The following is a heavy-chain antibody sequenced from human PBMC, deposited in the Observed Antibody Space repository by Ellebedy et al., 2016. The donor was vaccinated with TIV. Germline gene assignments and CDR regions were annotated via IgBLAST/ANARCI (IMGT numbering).Heavy chain of an antibody. CDR2: IIPILGIA. Sequence: SVKVSCKASGGTFSSYAISWVRQAPGQGLEWMGGIIPILGIANYAQKFQGRVTITADKSTSTAYMELGSLRSEDTAVYYCARVDYYDSSGYYQFDYWGQGTLVTVSS. CDR3: ARVDYYDSSGYYQFDY. V-gene: IGHV1-69*10. D-gene: IGHD3-22*01. J-gene: IGHJ4*02. CDR1: GGTFSSYA.